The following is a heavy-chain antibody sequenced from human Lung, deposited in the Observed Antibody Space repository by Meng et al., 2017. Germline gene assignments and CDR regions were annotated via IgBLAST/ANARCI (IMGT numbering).Heavy chain of an antibody. J-gene: IGHJ4*02. CDR2: INHSGST. CDR3: ARGPTTMAHDFDY. D-gene: IGHD4-11*01. CDR1: GGSFSDYY. Sequence: QVQFQQWGPGLLKPQETLSLTGVVSGGSFSDYYWSWIRQPPGKGLEWIGEINHSGSTNYNPSLESRATISVDTSQNNLSLKLSSVTAADSAVYYCARGPTTMAHDFDYWGQGTLVTVSS. V-gene: IGHV4-34*01.